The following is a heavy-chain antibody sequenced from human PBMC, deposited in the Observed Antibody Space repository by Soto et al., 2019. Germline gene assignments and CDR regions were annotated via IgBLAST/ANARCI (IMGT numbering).Heavy chain of an antibody. CDR2: IYNSGNT. D-gene: IGHD2-15*01. J-gene: IGHJ5*02. V-gene: IGHV4-4*09. CDR3: ARESRYCSGGSCYHWFDP. CDR1: GGSISGFY. Sequence: SETLSLTCTVSGGSISGFYWNWIRQPPGKGLEWIGYIYNSGNTNYNPSLKSRVTISVDTSKNQFSLKLSSVTAADTAVYYCARESRYCSGGSCYHWFDPWGQGTLVTVSS.